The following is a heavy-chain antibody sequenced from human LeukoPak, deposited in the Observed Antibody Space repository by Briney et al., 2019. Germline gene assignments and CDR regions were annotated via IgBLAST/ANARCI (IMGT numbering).Heavy chain of an antibody. CDR3: ARDRGYGDY. V-gene: IGHV3-33*01. D-gene: IGHD3-10*01. J-gene: IGHJ4*02. Sequence: GGSLRLSCAASGFSFSNYGTHWVRQAPGRGLEWVAVIWYDGSNEYYADSVRGRFTISRDNSKNTLYLQMNSLRAEDTAVYYCARDRGYGDYRGQGTLVTVSS. CDR2: IWYDGSNE. CDR1: GFSFSNYG.